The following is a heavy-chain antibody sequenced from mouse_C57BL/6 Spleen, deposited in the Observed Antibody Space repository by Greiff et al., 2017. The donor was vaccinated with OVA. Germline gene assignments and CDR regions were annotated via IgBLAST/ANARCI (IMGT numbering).Heavy chain of an antibody. CDR1: GYTFTDYY. V-gene: IGHV1-19*01. CDR3: AKTVDY. J-gene: IGHJ2*01. CDR2: INPYNGGT. Sequence: DVKLQESGPVLVKPGASVKMSCKASGYTFTDYYMNWVKQSHGKSLEWIGVINPYNGGTSYNQKFKGKATLTVDKSSSTAYMELNSLTSEDSAVYYCAKTVDYWGQGTTLTVSS. D-gene: IGHD4-1*01.